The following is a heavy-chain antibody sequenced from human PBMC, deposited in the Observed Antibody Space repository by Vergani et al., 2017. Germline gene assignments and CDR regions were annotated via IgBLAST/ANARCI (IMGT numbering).Heavy chain of an antibody. Sequence: QVQLVESGGGVVQPGRSLRLSCAASGFTFSSYGMHWVRQAPGKGLEWVAVISDDGRNKYYADSVKGRFTISRDNSKNTLYLQMNSLRAEDTAVYYCAKGGHGGSGWYAPFGPWGQGTLVTVSS. D-gene: IGHD6-19*01. CDR2: ISDDGRNK. CDR1: GFTFSSYG. J-gene: IGHJ5*02. V-gene: IGHV3-30*18. CDR3: AKGGHGGSGWYAPFGP.